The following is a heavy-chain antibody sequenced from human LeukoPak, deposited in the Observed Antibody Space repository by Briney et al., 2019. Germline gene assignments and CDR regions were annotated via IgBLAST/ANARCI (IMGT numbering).Heavy chain of an antibody. J-gene: IGHJ6*03. CDR1: GGTFSSYA. CDR3: ARVPPGYYYYYYIDV. Sequence: VKVSCKDSGGTFSSYAIRWVGQAPGQGVEWMGGIIPILGTATYAQKFQGRVTITAHESTSTAYLQLSSLRSEDTAVYYCARVPPGYYYYYYIDVWGKGTTVTVSS. V-gene: IGHV1-69*01. CDR2: IIPILGTA.